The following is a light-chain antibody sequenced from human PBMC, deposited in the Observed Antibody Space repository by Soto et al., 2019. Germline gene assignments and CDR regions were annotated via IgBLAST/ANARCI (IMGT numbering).Light chain of an antibody. CDR2: AAS. CDR3: QQYDNLPFT. J-gene: IGKJ5*01. V-gene: IGKV1-33*01. CDR1: QTISIY. Sequence: DIQMTQSPSSLSASVGDRVTITCRASQTISIYLNWYQQKPGNAPKLLIYAASNLQSGVPSRFSGSGSGTDFTLTISGLQPEDIATYYCQQYDNLPFTFGQGTRLEIK.